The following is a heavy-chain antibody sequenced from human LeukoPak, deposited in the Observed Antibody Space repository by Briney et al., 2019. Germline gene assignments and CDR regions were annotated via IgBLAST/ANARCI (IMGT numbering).Heavy chain of an antibody. CDR3: ARSLWFGDSNLDY. CDR1: GFTFSNYA. CDR2: ISDSGSST. D-gene: IGHD3-10*01. Sequence: GGSLRLSCAASGFTFSNYAMSWVRQAPGRGLECVSSISDSGSSTYYADTVKGRFTISRDNSKNSLYLQMSSLRAEDTAMYYCARSLWFGDSNLDYWGQGTLVTVSS. J-gene: IGHJ4*02. V-gene: IGHV3-23*01.